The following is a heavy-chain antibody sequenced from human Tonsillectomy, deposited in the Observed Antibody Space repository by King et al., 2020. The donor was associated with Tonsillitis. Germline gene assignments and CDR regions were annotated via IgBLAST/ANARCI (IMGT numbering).Heavy chain of an antibody. Sequence: VQLVESGGGLVQPGGSLRLSCAASGFTFRSYSMNWVRQAPGKGLEWVSYISSRSGTIYYADSVKGRFNISGDNAKSSLLLEMNSLRAEDTAAYYCARVEVWFGELFTPSDYWGQGTLVTVSS. CDR2: ISSRSGTI. D-gene: IGHD3-10*01. J-gene: IGHJ4*02. CDR3: ARVEVWFGELFTPSDY. CDR1: GFTFRSYS. V-gene: IGHV3-48*01.